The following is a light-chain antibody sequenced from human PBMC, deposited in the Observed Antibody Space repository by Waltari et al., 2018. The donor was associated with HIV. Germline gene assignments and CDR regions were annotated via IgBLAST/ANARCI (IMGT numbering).Light chain of an antibody. CDR2: GAS. Sequence: EIVLTQSPGTLSVSPGERATLSCRASQSVRSTSLAWYQQKPGQAPRLLIYGASSRATGFPDRFSGSGSGTDFTLTISSLQSEDFAVYYCQQYHNWPPWTFGQGTKVEIK. J-gene: IGKJ1*01. CDR1: QSVRSTS. V-gene: IGKV3-20*01. CDR3: QQYHNWPPWT.